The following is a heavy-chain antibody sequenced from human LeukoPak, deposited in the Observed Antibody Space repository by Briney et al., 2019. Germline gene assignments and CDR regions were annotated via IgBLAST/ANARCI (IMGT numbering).Heavy chain of an antibody. V-gene: IGHV3-48*01. CDR1: GFTFSSYS. D-gene: IGHD3-10*01. J-gene: IGHJ4*02. Sequence: GGSLRLSCAASGFTFSSYSMNWARQAPGKGLEWVSYISSSSSTIYYADSVKGRFTISRDNAKNSLYLQMNSLRAEDTAVYYCARDVIVPAAATSYYYGSGSYYPWGYYFDYWGQGILVTVSS. CDR2: ISSSSSTI. CDR3: ARDVIVPAAATSYYYGSGSYYPWGYYFDY.